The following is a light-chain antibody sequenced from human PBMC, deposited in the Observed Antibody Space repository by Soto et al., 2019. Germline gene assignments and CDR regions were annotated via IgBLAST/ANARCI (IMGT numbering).Light chain of an antibody. Sequence: EIVLTQSPATLSLSPGERATLFCRASQSISRYLAWYQQKPGQAPRLLIYDASNRATGIPARFSGSGSGTDFTLTISSLQAEDVAVYYCQQYYTTPLTFGGGTKVDI. V-gene: IGKV3-11*01. CDR3: QQYYTTPLT. CDR1: QSISRY. CDR2: DAS. J-gene: IGKJ4*01.